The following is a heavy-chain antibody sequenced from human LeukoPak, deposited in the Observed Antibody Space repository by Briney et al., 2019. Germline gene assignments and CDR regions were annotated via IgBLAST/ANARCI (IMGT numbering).Heavy chain of an antibody. J-gene: IGHJ4*02. CDR2: VYHSGST. D-gene: IGHD6-13*01. Sequence: SETLSLTCAVSGGSISSSAWWSWVRQPPGKGLEWIGEVYHSGSTNYNSFLKSRVTISVDKSKNQCSLKLTSATAADTAVYYCARDLGSSWFEPLDYWGQGILVIVSS. V-gene: IGHV4-4*02. CDR3: ARDLGSSWFEPLDY. CDR1: GGSISSSAW.